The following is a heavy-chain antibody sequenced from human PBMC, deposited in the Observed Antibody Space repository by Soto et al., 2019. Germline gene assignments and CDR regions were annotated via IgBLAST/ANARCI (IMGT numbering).Heavy chain of an antibody. CDR3: ARYFYDSGGYYSIFDY. CDR2: ISGSGGST. V-gene: IGHV3-23*01. Sequence: GGSLRLSCAASGFTFNNYAMTWVRQAPGKGLEWVSGISGSGGSTWYADSVKGRLTISRDSSKNTLYLQMDSLTADDTAVYYCARYFYDSGGYYSIFDYWGQGTLVTVSS. J-gene: IGHJ4*02. D-gene: IGHD3-22*01. CDR1: GFTFNNYA.